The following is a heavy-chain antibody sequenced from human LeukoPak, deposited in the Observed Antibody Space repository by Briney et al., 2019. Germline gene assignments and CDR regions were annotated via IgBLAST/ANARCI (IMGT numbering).Heavy chain of an antibody. CDR2: ISNGGSNK. CDR3: ARDSGGYDPLDY. Sequence: GRTLRLSCATSGFTLSRFGVHWVRQAPGKRLEWVAFISNGGSNKYYADSVKGRFTVSRDISNNTIYLQMNSLTIEDTAVYFCARDSGGYDPLDYWGQGTLVTVSS. V-gene: IGHV3-30*03. CDR1: GFTLSRFG. D-gene: IGHD5-12*01. J-gene: IGHJ4*02.